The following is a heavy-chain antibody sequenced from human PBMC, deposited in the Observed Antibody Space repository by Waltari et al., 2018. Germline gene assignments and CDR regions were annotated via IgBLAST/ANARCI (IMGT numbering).Heavy chain of an antibody. Sequence: EVQLVESGGGLVQPGGSLRLSCAASGFTFSAYWMSWVRQAPGKGLEWVANIKQEGSEKYYVDSVKGRFTISRDNAKNSLYLQMNSLRAEDTAVYYCASEPLSSGWYGYWGQGTLVTVSS. V-gene: IGHV3-7*01. D-gene: IGHD6-19*01. CDR3: ASEPLSSGWYGY. CDR1: GFTFSAYW. J-gene: IGHJ4*02. CDR2: IKQEGSEK.